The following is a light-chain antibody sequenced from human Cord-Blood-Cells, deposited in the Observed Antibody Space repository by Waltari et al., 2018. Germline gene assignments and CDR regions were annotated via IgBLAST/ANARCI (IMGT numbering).Light chain of an antibody. Sequence: DIQMTQSPSSLSASVGDRVTITCRASQSIRSYLNWYQQKPGKAPKLLIYAASSLQSGVPSRFSGSGSGTDFTLTISSLQPEDCATYYCQQSYSTPPWTFGQGTKVEIK. V-gene: IGKV1-39*01. CDR1: QSIRSY. CDR2: AAS. CDR3: QQSYSTPPWT. J-gene: IGKJ1*01.